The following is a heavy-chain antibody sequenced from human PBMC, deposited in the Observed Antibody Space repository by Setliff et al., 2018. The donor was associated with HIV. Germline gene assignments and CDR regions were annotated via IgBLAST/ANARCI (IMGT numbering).Heavy chain of an antibody. CDR3: AKEIDPYPSTSIDY. J-gene: IGHJ4*02. CDR1: GFTFSSYW. D-gene: IGHD2-2*01. V-gene: IGHV3-74*01. CDR2: INNDGSFK. Sequence: LSLSCAASGFTFSSYWMNWVRQAPGKGLVWVSRINNDGSFKTYADSVKGRFTIYRDNSKNTLYLQMNSLRAEDTAIYYCAKEIDPYPSTSIDYWGQGTLVTVSS.